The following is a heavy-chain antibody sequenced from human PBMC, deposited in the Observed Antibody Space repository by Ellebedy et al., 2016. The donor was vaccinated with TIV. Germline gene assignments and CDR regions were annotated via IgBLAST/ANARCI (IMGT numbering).Heavy chain of an antibody. Sequence: GESLKISCAASGFTFSSYAMSWVRQAPGKGLEWVSAISGSGGSTYYADSVKGRFTISRDNSKNTLYLQMNSLRAEDTAVYYCAKADYADYPSYFDYWGRGTLVTVSS. CDR1: GFTFSSYA. J-gene: IGHJ4*02. V-gene: IGHV3-23*01. CDR2: ISGSGGST. D-gene: IGHD4-17*01. CDR3: AKADYADYPSYFDY.